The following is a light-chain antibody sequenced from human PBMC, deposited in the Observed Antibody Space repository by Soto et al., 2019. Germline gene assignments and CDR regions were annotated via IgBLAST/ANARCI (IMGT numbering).Light chain of an antibody. Sequence: IQMTQSPATLSASVGDRVPITLGARQSSSNLFAWYQQKPGKAPQLLIYMACSLESGVPSRFSGSGSGTEFTLTISSLHPDDFATYYCQQYNSYYTFGQGTKVDI. CDR2: MAC. V-gene: IGKV1-5*03. CDR1: QSSSNL. J-gene: IGKJ2*01. CDR3: QQYNSYYT.